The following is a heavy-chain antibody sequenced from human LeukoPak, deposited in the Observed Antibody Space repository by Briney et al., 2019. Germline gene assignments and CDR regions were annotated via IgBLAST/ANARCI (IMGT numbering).Heavy chain of an antibody. D-gene: IGHD6-13*01. CDR1: GFTFSGYP. Sequence: PGKSLRLSCAASGFTFSGYPIHWVRQAPGKGLEWVAVISYDGSNKYYADSVKGRFTISRDNSKNTLYLQMNSLRAEDTAVYSCARAVAAADSYWGRGTLVTVSS. CDR2: ISYDGSNK. CDR3: ARAVAAADSY. J-gene: IGHJ4*02. V-gene: IGHV3-30-3*01.